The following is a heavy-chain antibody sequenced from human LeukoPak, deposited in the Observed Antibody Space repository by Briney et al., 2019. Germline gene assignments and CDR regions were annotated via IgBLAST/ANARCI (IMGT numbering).Heavy chain of an antibody. CDR3: AKGYCSSSPFYHYYYYLDV. J-gene: IGHJ6*03. D-gene: IGHD2-2*01. CDR1: GYTFTSYD. V-gene: IGHV1-8*01. CDR2: MNPNSGNT. Sequence: ASVTVSCKASGYTFTSYDINWVRQAPGQGPEWMGWMNPNSGNTDYAQTFQDRVTMTRNTSISTAYMELSSLRSEDTAVYYCAKGYCSSSPFYHYYYYLDVWGKGTTVTVSS.